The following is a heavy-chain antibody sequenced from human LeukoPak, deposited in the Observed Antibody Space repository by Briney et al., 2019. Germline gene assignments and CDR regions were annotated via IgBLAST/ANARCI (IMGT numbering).Heavy chain of an antibody. CDR2: IYYSGST. CDR3: ARSGLWFGELMGY. CDR1: GGSISSYY. V-gene: IGHV4-59*01. J-gene: IGHJ4*02. D-gene: IGHD3-10*01. Sequence: PSETLSLTRTVSGGSISSYYWSWIRQPPGKGLEWIGYIYYSGSTNYNPSLKGRVTISVDTSKNQFSLKLSSVTAADTAVYYCARSGLWFGELMGYWGQGTLVTVSS.